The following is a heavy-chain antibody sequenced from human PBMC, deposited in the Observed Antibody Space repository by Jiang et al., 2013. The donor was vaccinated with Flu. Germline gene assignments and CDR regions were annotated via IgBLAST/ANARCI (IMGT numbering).Heavy chain of an antibody. V-gene: IGHV1-24*01. J-gene: IGHJ6*02. CDR3: ATSPAPEAYYYYGMDV. D-gene: IGHD1-14*01. Sequence: SVKVSCKVSGYTLTELSMHWVRQAPGKGLEWMGGFDPEDGETIYAQKFQGRVTMTEDTSTDTAYMELSSLRSEDTAVYYCATSPAPEAYYYYGMDVWGQGTTVTVSS. CDR1: GYTLTELS. CDR2: FDPEDGET.